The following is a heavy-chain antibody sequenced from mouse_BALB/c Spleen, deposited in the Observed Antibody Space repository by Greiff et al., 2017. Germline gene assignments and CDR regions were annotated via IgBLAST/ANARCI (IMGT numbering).Heavy chain of an antibody. J-gene: IGHJ1*01. CDR3: AREGGYWYFDV. D-gene: IGHD1-1*02. CDR2: INPSSGYT. CDR1: GYTFTSYT. V-gene: IGHV1-4*01. Sequence: SGAELARPGASVKLSCKASGYTFTSYTMHWVKQRPGQGLEWIGYINPSSGYTNYNQKFKDKATLTADKSSSTAYMQLSSLSSEDSAVYYCAREGGYWYFDVWGAGTTVTVSA.